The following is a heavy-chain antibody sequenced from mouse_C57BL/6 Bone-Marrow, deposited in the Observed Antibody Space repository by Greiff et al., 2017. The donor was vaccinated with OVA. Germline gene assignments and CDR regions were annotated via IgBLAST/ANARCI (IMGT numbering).Heavy chain of an antibody. Sequence: VKLQQPGAELVKPGASVKLSCKASGYTFTSYWMHWVKQRPGQGLEWIGMIHPNSGSTNYNEKFKSKATLTVDKSSSTAYMQLSSLTSEDSAVYYCARYYYYGSNAMDYWGQGTSVTVSS. CDR3: ARYYYYGSNAMDY. J-gene: IGHJ4*01. CDR2: IHPNSGST. D-gene: IGHD1-1*01. V-gene: IGHV1-64*01. CDR1: GYTFTSYW.